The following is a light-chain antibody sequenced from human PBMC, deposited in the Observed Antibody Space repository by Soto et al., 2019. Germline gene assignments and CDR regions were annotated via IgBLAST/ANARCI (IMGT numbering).Light chain of an antibody. CDR1: SSDFGTYNY. V-gene: IGLV2-11*01. CDR3: CSYAGAYSVL. Sequence: QSALTQPRSVSGSPGQSVTISCTGSSSDFGTYNYVSWYQQHPGKAPKFMIYDVNRRPSGVPDRFSGSKSGNTASLTISGLQAEDEAEYYCCSYAGAYSVLFGGGTKLTVL. J-gene: IGLJ2*01. CDR2: DVN.